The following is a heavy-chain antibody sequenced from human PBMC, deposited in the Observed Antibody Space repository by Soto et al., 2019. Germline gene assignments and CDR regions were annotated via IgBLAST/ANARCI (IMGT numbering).Heavy chain of an antibody. Sequence: SETLSLTCTVSGGSISSSSYYWGWIRQPPGKGLEWIGSIYYSGSTYYNPSLKSRVTISVDTSKNQFSLKLSSVTAAATAVYYSAGQGREAHYYDSSGYYYEGWFDPWGQGTLVTVSS. J-gene: IGHJ5*02. V-gene: IGHV4-39*01. CDR3: AGQGREAHYYDSSGYYYEGWFDP. CDR1: GGSISSSSYY. D-gene: IGHD3-22*01. CDR2: IYYSGST.